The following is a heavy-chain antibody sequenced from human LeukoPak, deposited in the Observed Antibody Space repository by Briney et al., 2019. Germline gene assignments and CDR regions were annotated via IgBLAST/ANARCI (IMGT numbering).Heavy chain of an antibody. CDR1: GFTFSDYY. Sequence: GGSLRLSCAASGFTFSDYYMSWIRQAPGKGLEWVSYISNSGDTMYYADSVKGRFTISRDNAQNSLYLQMNSLRAVDTAVYYCARAPRLSDYWGQGTLVTVSS. V-gene: IGHV3-11*01. CDR3: ARAPRLSDY. J-gene: IGHJ4*02. D-gene: IGHD6-25*01. CDR2: ISNSGDTM.